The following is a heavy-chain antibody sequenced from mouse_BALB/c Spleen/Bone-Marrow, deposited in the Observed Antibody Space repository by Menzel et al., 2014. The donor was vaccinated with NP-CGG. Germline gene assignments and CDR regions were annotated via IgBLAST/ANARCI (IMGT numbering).Heavy chain of an antibody. J-gene: IGHJ3*01. CDR3: ARSGGHYDGAWVTY. D-gene: IGHD1-2*01. V-gene: IGHV14-3*02. CDR1: GFNIKDTY. CDR2: IDPVNGNS. Sequence: EVKLVESGAELVKPGASVKLPCTVSGFNIKDTYIHWMKQRPEQGLEWIGRIDPVNGNSKFDPKFQGKATITADTSSNTAYLQLISLTSEDTAVYYCARSGGHYDGAWVTYWGQGTLVTVST.